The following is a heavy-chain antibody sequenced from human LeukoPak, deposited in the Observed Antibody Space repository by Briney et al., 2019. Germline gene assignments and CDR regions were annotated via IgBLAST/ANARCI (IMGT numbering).Heavy chain of an antibody. Sequence: PSETLSLTCSVSGGSISNYYWSWIRQPAGKGLELIGRIYTSGSTNYNPSLKSRVTISADTNKNQFSLKLTSVTAADTAVYFCARDPDYFDDSGYTWGQGTLVTVSS. CDR2: IYTSGST. CDR3: ARDPDYFDDSGYT. D-gene: IGHD5-12*01. V-gene: IGHV4-4*07. CDR1: GGSISNYY. J-gene: IGHJ5*02.